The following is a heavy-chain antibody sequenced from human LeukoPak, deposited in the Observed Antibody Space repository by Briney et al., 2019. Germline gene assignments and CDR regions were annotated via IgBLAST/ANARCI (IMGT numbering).Heavy chain of an antibody. CDR2: IDYSGNT. CDR1: GGSVTSSGFY. D-gene: IGHD5-12*01. J-gene: IGHJ5*02. V-gene: IGHV4-61*08. Sequence: PSETLSLTCTVSGGSVTSSGFYWSWIRQPPGKGLEWIGYIDYSGNTKYNPSLESRVTISVDTSRNQFSPKLTSVTAADTALYYCARDVDGFDPWGQGTLVTVSS. CDR3: ARDVDGFDP.